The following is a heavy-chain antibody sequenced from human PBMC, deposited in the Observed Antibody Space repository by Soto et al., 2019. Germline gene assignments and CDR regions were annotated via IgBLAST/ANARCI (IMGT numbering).Heavy chain of an antibody. CDR1: GGSISSYY. CDR2: IYYSGST. D-gene: IGHD4-17*01. J-gene: IGHJ6*02. V-gene: IGHV4-59*01. CDR3: ARDFYGDYDYGMDV. Sequence: SETLSLTCTVSGGSISSYYWSWIRQPPGEGLEWIGYIYYSGSTNYNPSLKSRVTISVDTSKNQFSLKLSSVTAADTAVYYCARDFYGDYDYGMDVWGQGTTVTVSS.